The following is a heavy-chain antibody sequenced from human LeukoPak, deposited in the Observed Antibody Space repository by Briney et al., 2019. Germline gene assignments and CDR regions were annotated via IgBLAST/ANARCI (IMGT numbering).Heavy chain of an antibody. D-gene: IGHD6-13*01. V-gene: IGHV4-59*08. CDR3: ARHKGSSTWYPFDY. J-gene: IGHJ4*02. Sequence: SETLSLTCIVSGGSISSCYWSWIRQPPGKGLEWIGYMSKSGSTNYNPSLQSRVTILVDTSKNQFSLKLSSATAADTAVYYCARHKGSSTWYPFDYWGQGTLVTVSS. CDR1: GGSISSCY. CDR2: MSKSGST.